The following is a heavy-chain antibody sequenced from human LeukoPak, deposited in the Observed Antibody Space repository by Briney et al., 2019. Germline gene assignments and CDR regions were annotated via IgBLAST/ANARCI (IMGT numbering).Heavy chain of an antibody. CDR1: GGTFSSYA. Sequence: AVKVSCKASGGTFSSYAISWVRQAPGQGLEWMGRIIPIFGIANYAQKFQGRVTITADKSTSTAYMELSSLRSEDTAVYYCARDDYGGNSYPFDYWGQGTLVTVSS. J-gene: IGHJ4*02. CDR3: ARDDYGGNSYPFDY. CDR2: IIPIFGIA. D-gene: IGHD4-23*01. V-gene: IGHV1-69*04.